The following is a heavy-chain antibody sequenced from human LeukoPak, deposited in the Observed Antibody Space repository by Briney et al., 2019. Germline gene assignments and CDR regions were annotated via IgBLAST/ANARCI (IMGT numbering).Heavy chain of an antibody. V-gene: IGHV4-59*01. CDR2: IYYSGST. Sequence: SETLSLTCTVSGGSISSYYWSWIRQPPGKGLEWIGYIYYSGSTYYNPSLRSRVTISVDTSKNQFSLKLSSVTAADTAVYYCARSSEGRYYYDSSGFSYYYYMDVWGKGATVTISS. CDR1: GGSISSYY. J-gene: IGHJ6*03. D-gene: IGHD3-22*01. CDR3: ARSSEGRYYYDSSGFSYYYYMDV.